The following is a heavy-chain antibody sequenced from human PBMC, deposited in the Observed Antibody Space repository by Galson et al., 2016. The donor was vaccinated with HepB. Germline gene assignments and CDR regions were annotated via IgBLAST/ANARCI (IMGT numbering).Heavy chain of an antibody. Sequence: SVKVSCKASGYTFTTYGLNWVRQAPGQRFEWMGWINGGNGNTEYSQKFQGRVTISRDTSARTAYMVLSSLKSEDTAVYYCVRDHWRAGGGSYNVLDIWGQGTLVTVSS. CDR2: INGGNGNT. CDR3: VRDHWRAGGGSYNVLDI. J-gene: IGHJ3*02. V-gene: IGHV1-3*01. D-gene: IGHD1-26*01. CDR1: GYTFTTYG.